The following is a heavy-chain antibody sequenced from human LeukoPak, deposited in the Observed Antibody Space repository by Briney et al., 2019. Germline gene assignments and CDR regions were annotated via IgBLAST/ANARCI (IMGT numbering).Heavy chain of an antibody. CDR2: TYYRSKWYN. J-gene: IGHJ4*02. Sequence: PSQTLSLTCAISGDSVSSNSAAWNWIRQSPSRGLEWLGRTYYRSKWYNDYAVSVKSRITINPDTSKNQFSPQLNSVTPEDTAVYYCARDKREYYYDSSGYPFFDYWGQGTLVTVSS. CDR1: GDSVSSNSAA. CDR3: ARDKREYYYDSSGYPFFDY. D-gene: IGHD3-22*01. V-gene: IGHV6-1*01.